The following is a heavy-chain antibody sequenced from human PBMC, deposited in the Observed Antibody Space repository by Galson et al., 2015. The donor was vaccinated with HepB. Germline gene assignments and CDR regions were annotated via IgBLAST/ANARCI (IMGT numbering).Heavy chain of an antibody. D-gene: IGHD6-19*01. Sequence: SLRLSCAASGFTFSSYAMSWVRQAPGKGLEWVSAISGSGGSTYYADSVKGRFTISRDNSKNTLYLQMNSLRAEDTAVYYCAKDSQHGGSGWPFDYWGQGTLVTVSS. V-gene: IGHV3-23*01. CDR2: ISGSGGST. CDR3: AKDSQHGGSGWPFDY. CDR1: GFTFSSYA. J-gene: IGHJ4*02.